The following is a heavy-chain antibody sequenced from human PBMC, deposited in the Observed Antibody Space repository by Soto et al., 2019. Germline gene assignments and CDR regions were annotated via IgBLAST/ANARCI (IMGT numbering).Heavy chain of an antibody. Sequence: GGSLRLSCAASGFTFSSYSMNWVRQAPGKGLEWVSYISSSSSTIYYADSVKGRFTISRDNAKNSLYLQMNSLRAEDTAVYYCARDSLELIDDAFDIWGQGTMVTV. J-gene: IGHJ3*02. D-gene: IGHD1-7*01. CDR2: ISSSSSTI. CDR1: GFTFSSYS. V-gene: IGHV3-48*01. CDR3: ARDSLELIDDAFDI.